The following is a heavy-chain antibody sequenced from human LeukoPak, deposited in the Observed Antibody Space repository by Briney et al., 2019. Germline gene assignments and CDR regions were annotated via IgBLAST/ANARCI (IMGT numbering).Heavy chain of an antibody. CDR2: MNPNSGNT. J-gene: IGHJ5*02. Sequence: LWASVKVSCKASGYTFTSYDINWVRQATGQGLEWMGWMNPNSGNTGYAQKSQGRVTMTRNTSISTAYMELSSLRSEDTAVYYCASGYSSGWLNWFDPWGQGTLVTVSS. D-gene: IGHD6-19*01. V-gene: IGHV1-8*01. CDR3: ASGYSSGWLNWFDP. CDR1: GYTFTSYD.